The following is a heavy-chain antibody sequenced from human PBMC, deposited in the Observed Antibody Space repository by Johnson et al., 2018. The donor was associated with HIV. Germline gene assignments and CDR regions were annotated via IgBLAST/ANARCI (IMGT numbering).Heavy chain of an antibody. CDR3: ARRGGSGWSAFDI. CDR1: GFTFSSYW. D-gene: IGHD6-19*01. J-gene: IGHJ3*02. Sequence: VQLVESGGGVVRPGGSLRLSCAASGFTFSSYWMSWVRQAPGKGLEWVSAISGSGGSTYYADSVKGRFTISRDNAKNSLYLQMNSLRAEDTALYYCARRGGSGWSAFDIWGQGTIVTVSS. V-gene: IGHV3-23*04. CDR2: ISGSGGST.